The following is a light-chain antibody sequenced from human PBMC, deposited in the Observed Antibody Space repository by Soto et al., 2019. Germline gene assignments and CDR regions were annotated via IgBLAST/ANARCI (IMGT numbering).Light chain of an antibody. CDR1: SSDVGGYNY. J-gene: IGLJ1*01. CDR2: EVS. V-gene: IGLV2-14*01. Sequence: QSALTQPASVSGSPGQSITISCTGTSSDVGGYNYVSWYQQHPGKAPKLMIYEVSNRPPGVSNRFSGSKSGNTASLTISGLQAEDEADYYCNSYTRSNTLVFGTGTKLTVL. CDR3: NSYTRSNTLV.